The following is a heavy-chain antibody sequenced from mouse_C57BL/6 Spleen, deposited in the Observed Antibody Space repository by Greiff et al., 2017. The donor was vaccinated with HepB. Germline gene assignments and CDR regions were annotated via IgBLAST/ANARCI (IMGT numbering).Heavy chain of an antibody. Sequence: VQLQQSGAELVKPGASVKLSCKASGYTFTEYTIHWVKQRPGQGLEWIGWIYPGSGSIKYNEKFKDKATLTADKSSSAAYMELSRMTSEDSAVYVCARHEGGGYYGSSYAMDYWGQGTSVTVSS. V-gene: IGHV1-62-2*01. CDR2: IYPGSGSI. D-gene: IGHD1-1*01. CDR1: GYTFTEYT. J-gene: IGHJ4*01. CDR3: ARHEGGGYYGSSYAMDY.